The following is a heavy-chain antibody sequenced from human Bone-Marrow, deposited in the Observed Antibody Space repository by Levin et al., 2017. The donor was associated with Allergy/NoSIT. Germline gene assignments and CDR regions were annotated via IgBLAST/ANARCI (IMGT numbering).Heavy chain of an antibody. J-gene: IGHJ5*02. CDR3: ARGVYNILTGYYKDWFDP. CDR2: IWYDGSNK. V-gene: IGHV3-33*01. Sequence: GGSLRLSCAASGFTFSSYGMHWVRQAPGKGLEWVAVIWYDGSNKYYADSVKGRFTISRDNSKNTLYLQMNSLRAEDTAVYYCARGVYNILTGYYKDWFDPWGQGTLVTVSS. CDR1: GFTFSSYG. D-gene: IGHD3-9*01.